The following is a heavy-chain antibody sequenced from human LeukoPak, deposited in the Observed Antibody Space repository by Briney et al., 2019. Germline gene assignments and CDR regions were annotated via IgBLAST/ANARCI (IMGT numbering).Heavy chain of an antibody. Sequence: PSETLSLTCTGSGGSINTDSYFWGWVRQPPGKGLEWIGSIYYSGSTYYNPSLKSRVSISVDTSKNQFSLKLSSVTAADTAVYYCVRVGRGGYNCYGMDVWGQGTTVTVSS. CDR3: VRVGRGGYNCYGMDV. J-gene: IGHJ6*02. V-gene: IGHV4-39*01. CDR1: GGSINTDSYF. D-gene: IGHD5-24*01. CDR2: IYYSGST.